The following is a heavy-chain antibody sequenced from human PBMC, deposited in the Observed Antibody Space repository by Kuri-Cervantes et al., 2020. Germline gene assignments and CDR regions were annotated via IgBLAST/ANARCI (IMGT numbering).Heavy chain of an antibody. CDR1: GYTFTSYY. V-gene: IGHV1-46*01. Sequence: ASVKVSCKASGYTFTSYYMHWVRQAPGQGLEWMGIINPSGGSTSYAQKSQGRVTMTRDTSTSTVYMELSSLRSEDTAVYYCARDRTSSIAARPRLGYGMDVWGQGTTVTVSS. CDR2: INPSGGST. D-gene: IGHD6-6*01. CDR3: ARDRTSSIAARPRLGYGMDV. J-gene: IGHJ6*02.